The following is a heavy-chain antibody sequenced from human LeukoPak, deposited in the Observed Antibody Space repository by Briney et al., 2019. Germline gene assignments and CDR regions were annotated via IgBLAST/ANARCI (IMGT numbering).Heavy chain of an antibody. CDR3: ARYGMAAEGIWWFDP. Sequence: SETLSLTCAVYGGSLNGYYWSWVRQPPGKRLEWIGEIDHSGSTQYNPSLKSRVTISLDTSKKQFSLKLTSLTAADTAFYYCARYGMAAEGIWWFDPWGQGTLVTVSS. CDR1: GGSLNGYY. D-gene: IGHD6-13*01. CDR2: IDHSGST. V-gene: IGHV4-34*01. J-gene: IGHJ5*02.